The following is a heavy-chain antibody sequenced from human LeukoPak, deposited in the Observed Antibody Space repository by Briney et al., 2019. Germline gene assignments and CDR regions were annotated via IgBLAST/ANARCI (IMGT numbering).Heavy chain of an antibody. Sequence: SETLSLTCAVYSGSFSGYYWSWIRQPPGKGLEWIGEINHSGSTNYNPSLKSRVTISVDTSKNHSSLKLTSVTAADTAVYYCARMYSSSSYFDYWGQGTLVSVSS. D-gene: IGHD6-6*01. V-gene: IGHV4-34*01. J-gene: IGHJ4*02. CDR3: ARMYSSSSYFDY. CDR1: SGSFSGYY. CDR2: INHSGST.